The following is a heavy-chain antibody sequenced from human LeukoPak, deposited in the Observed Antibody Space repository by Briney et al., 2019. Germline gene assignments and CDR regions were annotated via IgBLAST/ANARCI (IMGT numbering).Heavy chain of an antibody. CDR2: IYYSGST. CDR3: ATPGGSYGSGFDY. D-gene: IGHD3-10*01. J-gene: IGHJ4*02. CDR1: GGSISSSYSY. Sequence: SETLSLTCTVSGGSISSSYSYWGWIRQPSGKGLEWIGNIYYSGSTYYSPSLTSRVTVSVDTSENQFSLKLSSVTAADTAVYYCATPGGSYGSGFDYWGQGTLVTVSS. V-gene: IGHV4-39*07.